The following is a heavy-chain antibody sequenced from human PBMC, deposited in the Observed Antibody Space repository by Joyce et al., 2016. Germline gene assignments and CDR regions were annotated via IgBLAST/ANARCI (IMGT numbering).Heavy chain of an antibody. CDR2: ISYDGPNK. D-gene: IGHD6-13*01. Sequence: QEQLEESGGGVVQPGTSLRLSCTASGSIFSGYAMNWVRQAPGKGLEWVAIISYDGPNKFYADSVRGRFTISRDNYKNTLFLQMNSLTIEDAGVYYCARRSGIPAGRRPGAFDMWGQGIVVTVSS. J-gene: IGHJ3*02. CDR1: GSIFSGYA. V-gene: IGHV3-30*04. CDR3: ARRSGIPAGRRPGAFDM.